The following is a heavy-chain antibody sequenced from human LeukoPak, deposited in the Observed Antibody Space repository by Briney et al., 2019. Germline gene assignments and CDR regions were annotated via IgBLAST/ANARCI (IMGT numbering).Heavy chain of an antibody. CDR2: ITGSSDST. D-gene: IGHD2-21*02. CDR3: AKKTSYCAGDCYPYYFDY. J-gene: IGHJ4*01. CDR1: GFTFSSYT. Sequence: PGGSLRLSCAASGFTFSSYTMTWVRQAPGKGLEWVSGITGSSDSTYYADSVKGRFTVSRDNSRNTLFLQMSSLRAEDTAVYYCAKKTSYCAGDCYPYYFDYWGHGTLVTVSS. V-gene: IGHV3-23*01.